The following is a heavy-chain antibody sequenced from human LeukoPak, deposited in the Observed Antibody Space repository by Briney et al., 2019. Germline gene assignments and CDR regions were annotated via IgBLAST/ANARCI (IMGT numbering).Heavy chain of an antibody. J-gene: IGHJ4*02. CDR3: ARSQGGYCDY. CDR1: GIAFSSYA. V-gene: IGHV3-64*01. CDR2: ITSNGGST. Sequence: GGSLRLSCEASGIAFSSYAMYWFRAAPGKGLEYVSAITSNGGSTFYANSVEGRYTISRDNSKNTLFLQMGSLRAEDMAVYYCARSQGGYCDYWGQGTLVTVSS.